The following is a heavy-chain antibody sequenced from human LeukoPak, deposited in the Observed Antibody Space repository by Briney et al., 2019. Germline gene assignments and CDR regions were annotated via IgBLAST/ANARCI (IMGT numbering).Heavy chain of an antibody. Sequence: GGSLRLSCAASGFTLSSYGMSWVRRAPGKGPEWVSAIGGSGGTTYYADSVKGRFTISRDNSKNTLYLQMNGLRAEDTAVYYCAKRLPYYFDYWGQGTLVTVSS. J-gene: IGHJ4*02. CDR2: IGGSGGTT. CDR1: GFTLSSYG. V-gene: IGHV3-23*01. CDR3: AKRLPYYFDY.